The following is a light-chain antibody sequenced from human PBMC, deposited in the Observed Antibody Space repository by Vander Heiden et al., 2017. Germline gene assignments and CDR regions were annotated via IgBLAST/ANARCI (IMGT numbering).Light chain of an antibody. J-gene: IGLJ3*02. V-gene: IGLV6-57*02. CDR1: IGIIASHY. CDR3: QTYDSNNWV. Sequence: NFKLTQPHSVSQSPGKTVPISCTASIGIIASHYVQWYQQRPGSAPTAVIYEDKYRPSGVPDRFSGSIDSSSNSASLSITGLKTEDEGDYFCQTYDSNNWVFGGGTKLTVL. CDR2: EDK.